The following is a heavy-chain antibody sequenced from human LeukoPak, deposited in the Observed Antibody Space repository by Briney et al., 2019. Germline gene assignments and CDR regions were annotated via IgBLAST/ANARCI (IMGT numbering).Heavy chain of an antibody. Sequence: GGSLRLSCAASGFTFSSYALSWVRQAPGKGLEWVSAISGSGGSTYYADSVKGRFTISRDNSKNTLYLQMNSLRAEDTAVYYCAKCQSSSWYEGYYYMDVWGKGTTVTVSS. D-gene: IGHD6-13*01. CDR2: ISGSGGST. J-gene: IGHJ6*03. V-gene: IGHV3-23*01. CDR1: GFTFSSYA. CDR3: AKCQSSSWYEGYYYMDV.